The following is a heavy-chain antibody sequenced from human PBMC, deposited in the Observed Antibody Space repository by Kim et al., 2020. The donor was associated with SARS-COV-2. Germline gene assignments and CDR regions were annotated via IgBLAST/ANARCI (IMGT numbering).Heavy chain of an antibody. J-gene: IGHJ5*02. CDR3: ARDGSSTSWGNWFDP. Sequence: ADSARGRFTNSRDNAKNSLYLQMNRLRAEDTGVYYCARDGSSTSWGNWFDPWGQGTLVTVSS. D-gene: IGHD2-2*01. V-gene: IGHV3-11*04.